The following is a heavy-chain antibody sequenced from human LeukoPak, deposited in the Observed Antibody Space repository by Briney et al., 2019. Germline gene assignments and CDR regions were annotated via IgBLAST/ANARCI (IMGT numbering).Heavy chain of an antibody. CDR1: GFTFSSYS. V-gene: IGHV3-7*01. J-gene: IGHJ4*02. CDR2: IKQDGSEK. CDR3: AGGSGWLIDY. Sequence: GGSLRLSCAASGFTFSSYSMNWVRQAPGKGLEWVANIKQDGSEKNYVDSLKGRFTISRDNAKNSLYLQMNSLRVEDTAVYYCAGGSGWLIDYWGQGTLVTVSS. D-gene: IGHD5-12*01.